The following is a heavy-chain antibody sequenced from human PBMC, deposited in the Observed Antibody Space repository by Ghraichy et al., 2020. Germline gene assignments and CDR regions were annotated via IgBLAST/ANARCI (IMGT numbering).Heavy chain of an antibody. V-gene: IGHV4-39*07. CDR2: IYYSGST. Sequence: SQTLSLTCTVSGGSISSSSYYWGWIRQPPGKGLEWIGSIYYSGSTYYNPSLKSRVTMSVDTSKNQFSLKLSAVTAADTAVYYCARETYSGSYSAYCDYWGQGTLVTVSS. J-gene: IGHJ4*02. D-gene: IGHD1-26*01. CDR1: GGSISSSSYY. CDR3: ARETYSGSYSAYCDY.